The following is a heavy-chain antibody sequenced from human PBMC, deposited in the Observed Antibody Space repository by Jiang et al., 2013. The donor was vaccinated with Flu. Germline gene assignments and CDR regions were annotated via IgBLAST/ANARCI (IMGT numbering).Heavy chain of an antibody. Sequence: GLVKPSETMSLTCTVSGGSFSSDYWNWIRQPTEGTWSGLDMSISVGAPTTTPPSKSRATISLDRSKNQFSLKLTSVTAADTAVYFCARLSAVTIDYWGRGTLVTFSS. CDR1: GGSFSSDY. V-gene: IGHV4-59*08. D-gene: IGHD4-17*01. CDR2: SISVGAP. CDR3: ARLSAVTIDY. J-gene: IGHJ4*02.